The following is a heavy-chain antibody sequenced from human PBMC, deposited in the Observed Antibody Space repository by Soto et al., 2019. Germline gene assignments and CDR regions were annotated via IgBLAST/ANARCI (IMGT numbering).Heavy chain of an antibody. CDR1: GGSISSYY. CDR3: ARAYYDYIGYYLFEY. Sequence: SETLSLTCTVSGGSISSYYWSWIRQPPGKGLEWIGYIYYSGRTNYNPSLKSRVTISVDTSKNQFSLKLSSVTAADTAVYYCARAYYDYIGYYLFEYWGEGKLV. CDR2: IYYSGRT. D-gene: IGHD3-22*01. V-gene: IGHV4-59*01. J-gene: IGHJ4*02.